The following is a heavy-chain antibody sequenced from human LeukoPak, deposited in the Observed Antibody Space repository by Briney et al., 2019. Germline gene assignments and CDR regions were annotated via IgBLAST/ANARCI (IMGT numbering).Heavy chain of an antibody. CDR3: VTNWGSRYYSDMDV. CDR1: GYTFTSYD. D-gene: IGHD7-27*01. CDR2: MTPNGGFS. J-gene: IGHJ6*02. V-gene: IGHV1-8*01. Sequence: ASVKVSCKASGYTFTSYDINWVRQAAGQGLEWMGWMTPNGGFSGYAHKFRGRVTMTGNTSISTAYMELSSLRSEDTAIYYCVTNWGSRYYSDMDVWGQGTTVTVSS.